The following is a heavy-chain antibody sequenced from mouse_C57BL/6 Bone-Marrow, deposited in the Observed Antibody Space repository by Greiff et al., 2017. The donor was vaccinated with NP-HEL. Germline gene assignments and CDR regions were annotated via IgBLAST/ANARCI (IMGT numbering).Heavy chain of an antibody. V-gene: IGHV1-69*01. J-gene: IGHJ3*01. CDR1: GYTFTSYW. Sequence: QVQLQQPGAELVMPGASVKLSCKASGYTFTSYWMHWVKQRPGQGLEWIGEIDPSDSYTNYNQKFKGKSTLTVDKSSSTAYVQLSSLTSEDSAVYYCAKWGDWFAYWGQGTLVTVSA. CDR3: AKWGDWFAY. CDR2: IDPSDSYT.